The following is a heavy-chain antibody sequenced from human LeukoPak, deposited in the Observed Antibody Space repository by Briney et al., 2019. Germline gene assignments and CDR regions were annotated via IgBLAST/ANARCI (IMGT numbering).Heavy chain of an antibody. CDR3: AELGITMIGGV. CDR2: INQDGRQT. J-gene: IGHJ6*04. Sequence: PGGSLRLSCAASEFTFSEYWMSWVRQAPGKGLEWVANINQDGRQTYYVDSVKGRFTISRDNTNNSLYLQMNSQRAEDTAVYYCAELGITMIGGVWGKGTTVTISS. D-gene: IGHD3-10*02. V-gene: IGHV3-7*01. CDR1: EFTFSEYW.